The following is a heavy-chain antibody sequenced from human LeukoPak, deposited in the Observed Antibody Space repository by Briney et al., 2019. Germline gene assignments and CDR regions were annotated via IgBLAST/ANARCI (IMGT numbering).Heavy chain of an antibody. Sequence: PGGSLRLSCSASGFTFSSYAMHWVRLAPGKGLEYVSAISSNGGLTYYADSVQGRFTISRDSSKNTVYLQMNGLRTQDTAVYYCVKEYSYGFDYWGQGTLVTVSS. CDR1: GFTFSSYA. J-gene: IGHJ4*02. CDR2: ISSNGGLT. D-gene: IGHD5-18*01. V-gene: IGHV3-64D*09. CDR3: VKEYSYGFDY.